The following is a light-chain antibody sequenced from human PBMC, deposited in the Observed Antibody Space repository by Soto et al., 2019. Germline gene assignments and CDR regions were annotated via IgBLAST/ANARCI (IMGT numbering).Light chain of an antibody. J-gene: IGKJ5*01. Sequence: EVVLTKSPATLSLSTGERATLSCRASQSVGTFLGWYQQKPGQVPRLLIYDTSKRATGIPARFSGSGSGTDFFLTISSLAPEDIAVYYCQHRSNWPPGFGQGTRLEIK. CDR2: DTS. CDR1: QSVGTF. CDR3: QHRSNWPPG. V-gene: IGKV3-11*01.